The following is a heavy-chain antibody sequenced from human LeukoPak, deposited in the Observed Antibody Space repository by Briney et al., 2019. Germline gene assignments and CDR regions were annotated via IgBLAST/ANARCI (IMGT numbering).Heavy chain of an antibody. CDR2: IYYSGST. Sequence: SQTLSLTCTVSGGSISSGDYYWSWIRQPPGKVLEWIGYIYYSGSTNYNLSLKSRVTISVDTSKNQISLKLSSVTAADTAVYYCATDIPGYWGQGTLVTVSS. J-gene: IGHJ4*02. CDR1: GGSISSGDYY. V-gene: IGHV4-61*08. CDR3: ATDIPGY.